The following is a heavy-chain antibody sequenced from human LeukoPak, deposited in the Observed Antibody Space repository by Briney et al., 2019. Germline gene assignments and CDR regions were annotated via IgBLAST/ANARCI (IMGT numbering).Heavy chain of an antibody. CDR2: IYTSGST. CDR1: GGSISSGSYY. D-gene: IGHD3-22*01. J-gene: IGHJ4*02. CDR3: ARGGYYDSSGYHTPFDY. Sequence: SETLSLTCTVSGGSISSGSYYWSWIRQPAGKGLEWIGRIYTSGSTNYNPSLKSRVTISVDTSKNQFSLKLSSVTAADTAVYYYARGGYYDSSGYHTPFDYWGQGTLVTVSS. V-gene: IGHV4-61*02.